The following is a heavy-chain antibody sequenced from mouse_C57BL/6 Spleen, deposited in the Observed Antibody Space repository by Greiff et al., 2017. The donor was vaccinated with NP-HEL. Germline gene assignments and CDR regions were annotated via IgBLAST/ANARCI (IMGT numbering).Heavy chain of an antibody. CDR1: GYTFTSYW. CDR2: IYPSDSET. CDR3: ARALDGYLFAY. V-gene: IGHV1-61*01. D-gene: IGHD2-3*01. J-gene: IGHJ3*01. Sequence: QVQLQQPGAELVRPGSSVKLSCKASGYTFTSYWMDWVKQRPGQGLEWIGNIYPSDSETHYNQKFKDKATLTEDKSSSTAYMQLSSLSSEDSAVYYCARALDGYLFAYWGQGTLVTVSA.